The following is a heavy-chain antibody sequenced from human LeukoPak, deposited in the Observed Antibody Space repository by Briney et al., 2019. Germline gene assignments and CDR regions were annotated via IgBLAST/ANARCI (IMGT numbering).Heavy chain of an antibody. V-gene: IGHV4-34*01. Sequence: KPSETLSLTCAVYGGSFSGYYWSWIRQPPGKGLEWIGEINHSGSTNYNPSLKSRVTISVDTSKNQFSLKLSSVTAADTAVYYCARAPVWSGYSNFDYWGQGTLVTVSS. CDR2: INHSGST. CDR3: ARAPVWSGYSNFDY. J-gene: IGHJ4*02. D-gene: IGHD3-3*01. CDR1: GGSFSGYY.